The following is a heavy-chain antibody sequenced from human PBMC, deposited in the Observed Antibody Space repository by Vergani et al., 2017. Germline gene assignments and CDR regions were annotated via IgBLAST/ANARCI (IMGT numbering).Heavy chain of an antibody. D-gene: IGHD6-19*01. J-gene: IGHJ5*02. CDR3: VSDTHSGQRADR. V-gene: IGHV4-59*01. CDR1: GGSMSAYY. Sequence: QVRLQESGPGLVKPSETLSLTCSVSGGSMSAYYWSWIRQAPGKELEWIGYMYYSGSTNYNPSLETRVTISVDTSKNQFSLTLTSVTAADTAVYYCVSDTHSGQRADRWGQGILVTVTS. CDR2: MYYSGST.